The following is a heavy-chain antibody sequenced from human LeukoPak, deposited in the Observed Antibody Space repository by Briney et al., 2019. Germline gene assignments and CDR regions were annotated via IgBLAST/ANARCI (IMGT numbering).Heavy chain of an antibody. Sequence: SETLSLTCTVSGGSISSYYWSWLRQPPGKGLEWIGYIYYSGSTNYNPSLKSRVTISVDTSKNQFSLKLSSVTAADTAVYFCARTTEGGYTYDYFYYYYMDVWGKGTTVTISS. D-gene: IGHD5-18*01. J-gene: IGHJ6*03. CDR2: IYYSGST. CDR1: GGSISSYY. V-gene: IGHV4-59*01. CDR3: ARTTEGGYTYDYFYYYYMDV.